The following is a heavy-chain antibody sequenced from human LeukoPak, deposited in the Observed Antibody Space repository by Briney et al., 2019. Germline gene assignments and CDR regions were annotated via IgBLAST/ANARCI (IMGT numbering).Heavy chain of an antibody. CDR1: GGSISSGSYY. V-gene: IGHV4-61*01. D-gene: IGHD5-12*01. J-gene: IGHJ4*02. Sequence: SETLSLTCTVSGGSISSGSYYWSWIRLPPGKGLEWIGYIYYSGNTNYNPSLKSRVTISVDTSKNQFSLKLNSVTAADTAVYYCARHLNSATMTPFFDYWGQGILVTVSS. CDR3: ARHLNSATMTPFFDY. CDR2: IYYSGNT.